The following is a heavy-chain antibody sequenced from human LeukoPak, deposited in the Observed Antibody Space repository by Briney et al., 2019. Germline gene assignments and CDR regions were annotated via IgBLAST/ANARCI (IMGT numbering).Heavy chain of an antibody. Sequence: SETLSLTCAVYGGSFSGYYWSWIRQPPGKGLEWIGEINHSGSTNYNPSLKSRVTISVDTSKNQFSLKLSSVTAADTAVYYCARLRGSSWYIAVAGDHDYWGQGTLVTVSS. CDR2: INHSGST. V-gene: IGHV4-34*01. CDR1: GGSFSGYY. J-gene: IGHJ4*02. D-gene: IGHD6-13*01. CDR3: ARLRGSSWYIAVAGDHDY.